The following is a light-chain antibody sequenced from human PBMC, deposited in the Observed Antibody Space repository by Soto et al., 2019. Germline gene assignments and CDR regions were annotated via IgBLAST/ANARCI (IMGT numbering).Light chain of an antibody. CDR1: QSVSSSY. V-gene: IGKV3-20*01. Sequence: EILLTQSPGTLSLSPGERTTLSCRASQSVSSSYLAWYQQKPGQAPRLLIYGASNRAAGIPDRFSGSGSGTDFTLTISRLEPDDFAVYYCQQYGSSGTFGQGAKVDIK. CDR3: QQYGSSGT. CDR2: GAS. J-gene: IGKJ1*01.